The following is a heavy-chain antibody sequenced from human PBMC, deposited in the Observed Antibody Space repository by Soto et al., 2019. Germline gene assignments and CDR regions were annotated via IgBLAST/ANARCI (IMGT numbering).Heavy chain of an antibody. Sequence: QVQLVESGGGVVQPGRSLRLSCAASGFTFSGIAMYWVRQAPGKGLEWVALISYDGDKKKYADSVKGRFTISRDNSNNTLYLQMNSLTTDDTAMYYCSPPDALGSNQYDFDYWGQGTLVTVSS. D-gene: IGHD7-27*01. V-gene: IGHV3-30-3*01. CDR3: SPPDALGSNQYDFDY. CDR2: ISYDGDKK. CDR1: GFTFSGIA. J-gene: IGHJ4*02.